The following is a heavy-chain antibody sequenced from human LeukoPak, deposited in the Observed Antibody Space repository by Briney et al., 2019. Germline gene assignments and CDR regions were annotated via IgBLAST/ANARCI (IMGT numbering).Heavy chain of an antibody. CDR3: ARDRGEWPQPWGGFDY. CDR2: INAGNGNT. V-gene: IGHV1-3*01. CDR1: GYTFTSYA. D-gene: IGHD5-24*01. Sequence: GASVKVSCKASGYTFTSYAMHWVRQAPGQRLEWMGWINAGNGNTKYSQKFQGRVTITRDTSASTAYMELSSLRSEDTAVYYCARDRGEWPQPWGGFDYWGQGTLVTVSS. J-gene: IGHJ4*02.